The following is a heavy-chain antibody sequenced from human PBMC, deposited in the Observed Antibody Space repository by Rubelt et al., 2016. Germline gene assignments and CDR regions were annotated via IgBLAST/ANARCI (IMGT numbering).Heavy chain of an antibody. CDR3: VAGCGGDCYPGY. CDR1: GFTFSSYA. J-gene: IGHJ4*02. CDR2: ISGSGGST. D-gene: IGHD2-21*02. V-gene: IGHV3-23*01. Sequence: EVQLLESGGGLVQPGGSLRLSCAASGFTFSSYAMSWVRQAPGKGLEWVSAISGSGGSTYYADSVKGRLTISRGKSKNTVYLTMNGLRAEDTAVYYCVAGCGGDCYPGYWGQGTLVTVSS.